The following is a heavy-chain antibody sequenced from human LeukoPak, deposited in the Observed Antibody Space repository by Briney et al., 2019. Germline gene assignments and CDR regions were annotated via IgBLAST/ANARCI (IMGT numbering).Heavy chain of an antibody. V-gene: IGHV3-23*01. CDR1: GFTFSSYG. D-gene: IGHD1-26*01. CDR3: PVGGWSIVGPTRVYFDY. Sequence: GGTLRLSCAASGFTFSSYGMCWVRQAPGKGLEWVSAISGSGGSTYYADSVKGRFTVSRDNSKNTLYLQMNSLRAEDTAVYYCPVGGWSIVGPTRVYFDYWGQGTLVTVSS. J-gene: IGHJ4*02. CDR2: ISGSGGST.